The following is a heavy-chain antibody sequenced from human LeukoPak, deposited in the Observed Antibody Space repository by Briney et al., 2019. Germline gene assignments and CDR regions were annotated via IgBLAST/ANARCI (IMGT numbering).Heavy chain of an antibody. D-gene: IGHD3-3*01. J-gene: IGHJ5*02. V-gene: IGHV1-69*01. CDR2: IIPIFGTA. Sequence: SVKVSCKASGGTFSSYAISWVRQAPGQGLEWMGGIIPIFGTANYAQKFQGRVTITADESTSTAYMELSSLRSEDTAVYYCAREIFGVVISGENWFDPWGQGTLVTVSS. CDR1: GGTFSSYA. CDR3: AREIFGVVISGENWFDP.